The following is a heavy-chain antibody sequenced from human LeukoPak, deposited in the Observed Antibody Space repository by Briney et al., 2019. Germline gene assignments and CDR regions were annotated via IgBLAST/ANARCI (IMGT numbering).Heavy chain of an antibody. J-gene: IGHJ4*02. V-gene: IGHV3-7*01. CDR2: IKQDGSEK. CDR3: ARVGGGYDFGY. CDR1: GFTFSGYW. D-gene: IGHD5-12*01. Sequence: GGSLRLSCAASGFTFSGYWMSWVRQAPGKGLEWVANIKQDGSEKYYVDSVKGRFTISRDNAKNSLYLQMNSLRAEDTAVYYCARVGGGYDFGYWGQGTLVTVSS.